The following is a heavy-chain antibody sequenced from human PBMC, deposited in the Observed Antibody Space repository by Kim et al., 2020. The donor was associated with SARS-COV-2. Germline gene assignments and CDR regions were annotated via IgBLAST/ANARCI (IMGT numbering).Heavy chain of an antibody. CDR1: GFTFSDHY. Sequence: GGSLRLSCAASGFTFSDHYMDWVRQAPGKGLEWVGRIRKKANSYTTEYAASVKGRFTISRDDSKNSLYLQMNSLKTEDTAVDHCVRVKSIAVANLDYCGQGTLVTVSS. D-gene: IGHD6-19*01. CDR2: IRKKANSYTT. V-gene: IGHV3-72*01. CDR3: VRVKSIAVANLDY. J-gene: IGHJ4*02.